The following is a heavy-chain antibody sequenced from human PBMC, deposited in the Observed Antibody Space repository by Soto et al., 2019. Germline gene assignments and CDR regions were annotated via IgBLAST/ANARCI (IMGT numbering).Heavy chain of an antibody. J-gene: IGHJ4*01. D-gene: IGHD5-18*01. Sequence: AGPTLVHPTQTLTLTCNFSGFSLSTSGVGVGWIRQPPGKPLEWHALIYSNDDKPYSQTLNSSPTITKDTSKNQVVLTMTNMGPVDTATYYCANRPREGDTAMVYYFHYGG. CDR3: ANRPREGDTAMVYYFHY. V-gene: IGHV2-5*01. CDR1: GFSLSTSGVG. CDR2: IYSNDDK.